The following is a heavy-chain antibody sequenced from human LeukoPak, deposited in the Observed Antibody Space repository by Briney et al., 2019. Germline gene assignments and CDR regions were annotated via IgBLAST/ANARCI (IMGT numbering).Heavy chain of an antibody. CDR2: ISYDGSNK. CDR1: GFTFSSYA. V-gene: IGHV3-30*04. CDR3: ARDPDYYMDV. Sequence: PGGSLRLSCAASGFTFSSYAMHWVRQAPGKGLEWVAVISYDGSNKYYADSVKGRFTISRDNSKNTLYLQMNSLRAEDTAVYHCARDPDYYMDVWGKGTTVTVSS. J-gene: IGHJ6*03.